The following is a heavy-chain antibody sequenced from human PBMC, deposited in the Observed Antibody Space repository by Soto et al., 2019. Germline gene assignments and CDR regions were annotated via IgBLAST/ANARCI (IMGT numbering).Heavy chain of an antibody. D-gene: IGHD3-3*01. CDR1: GFTFENYA. CDR2: ISGSGGTT. CDR3: AKDSWAIFGVPAGEYYAMDV. Sequence: GSLRLSCVASGFTFENYAMSWVRQAPGKGLEWVSAISGSGGTTYYSDSVEGRFTISRDNSKNTVYLQMNDLRVEDAAEYFCAKDSWAIFGVPAGEYYAMDVWGQGTTVTVSS. V-gene: IGHV3-23*01. J-gene: IGHJ6*02.